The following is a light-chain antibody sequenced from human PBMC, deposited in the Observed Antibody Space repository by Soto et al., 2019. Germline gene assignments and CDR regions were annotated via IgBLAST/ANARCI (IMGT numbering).Light chain of an antibody. Sequence: DIQLTQSPSLLSASVGDRVTITCRASQGISTSLASYQQKPGKDPKLLIYAASTVQSGVPSRFSGSGSGTDFTLTISNLQTEDFATCYCQQVHNYPCTFGGGTKVSIK. V-gene: IGKV1-9*01. CDR1: QGISTS. CDR2: AAS. CDR3: QQVHNYPCT. J-gene: IGKJ4*01.